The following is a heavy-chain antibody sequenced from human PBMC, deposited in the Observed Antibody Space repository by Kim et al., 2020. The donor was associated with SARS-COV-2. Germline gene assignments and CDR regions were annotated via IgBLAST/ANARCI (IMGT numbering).Heavy chain of an antibody. J-gene: IGHJ6*02. CDR3: ASGKPVVPAAIWWAPTAYYGMDV. CDR2: ISSSGSTI. Sequence: GGSLRLSCAASGFTFSSYEMNWVRQAPGKGLEWVSYISSSGSTIYYADSVKGRFTISRDNAKNSLYLQMNSLRAEDTAVYYCASGKPVVPAAIWWAPTAYYGMDVWGQGTTVTVSS. V-gene: IGHV3-48*03. CDR1: GFTFSSYE. D-gene: IGHD2-2*02.